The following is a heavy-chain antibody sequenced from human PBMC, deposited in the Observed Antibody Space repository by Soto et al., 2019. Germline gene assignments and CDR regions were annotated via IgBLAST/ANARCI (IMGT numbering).Heavy chain of an antibody. V-gene: IGHV3-64D*08. Sequence: GGSLRLSYSASGFTFSSYAMHWVRQAPGKGLEYVSAISSNGGSTYYADSVKGRFTISRDNSKNTLYLQMSSLRAEDTAVYYCVKGRGITNYYYYYGMDVWGQGTTVTVSS. CDR2: ISSNGGST. CDR3: VKGRGITNYYYYYGMDV. CDR1: GFTFSSYA. J-gene: IGHJ6*02. D-gene: IGHD1-20*01.